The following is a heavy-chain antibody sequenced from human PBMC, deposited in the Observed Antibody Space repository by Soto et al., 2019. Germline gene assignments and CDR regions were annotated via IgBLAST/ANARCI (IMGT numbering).Heavy chain of an antibody. J-gene: IGHJ6*02. Sequence: PWGSLRLSCAASGFTFSSYAMSWVRQAPWKGLEWVSAISGSGGSTYYADSVKGRFTISRDNSKNTLYLQMNSLRAEDTAVYYCAKSSLRFLEWDIYYYGMDVWGQGTTLTVSS. V-gene: IGHV3-23*01. CDR2: ISGSGGST. D-gene: IGHD3-3*01. CDR3: AKSSLRFLEWDIYYYGMDV. CDR1: GFTFSSYA.